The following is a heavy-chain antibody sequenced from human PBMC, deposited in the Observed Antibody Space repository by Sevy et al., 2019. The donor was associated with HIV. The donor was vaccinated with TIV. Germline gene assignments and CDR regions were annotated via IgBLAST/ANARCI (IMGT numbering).Heavy chain of an antibody. J-gene: IGHJ5*02. V-gene: IGHV4-39*01. CDR2: IYYSGST. CDR1: GGSISSRSSY. Sequence: SETLSLTCTVSGGSISSRSSYWGWIRQPPGKGLEWIGSIYYSGSTYSNPSLKSRLTMSVDTSKNQFSLKLSSVTAADTAVYYGASTRDYYGSGSSFSHWFDPWGQGILVTVSS. D-gene: IGHD3-10*01. CDR3: ASTRDYYGSGSSFSHWFDP.